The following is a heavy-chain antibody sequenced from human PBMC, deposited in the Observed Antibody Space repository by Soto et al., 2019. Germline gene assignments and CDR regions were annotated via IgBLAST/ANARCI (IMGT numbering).Heavy chain of an antibody. CDR2: ISSSNSYI. Sequence: GGSLRLSCAASGLTFSGYNMNWVRQAPGKGLEWVSSISSSNSYIYYADSVKGRFTISRDNAKNSLFLQMNSLRVEDTAVYYCARQDQLLRTDHWGQGTLVTVSS. D-gene: IGHD2-2*01. V-gene: IGHV3-21*01. CDR3: ARQDQLLRTDH. CDR1: GLTFSGYN. J-gene: IGHJ4*02.